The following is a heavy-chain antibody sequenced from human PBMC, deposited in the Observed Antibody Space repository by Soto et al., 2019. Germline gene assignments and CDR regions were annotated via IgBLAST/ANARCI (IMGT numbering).Heavy chain of an antibody. J-gene: IGHJ4*02. Sequence: EVQLLESGGTLVQPGGSLRLSCAASGFMFSSYGMSWVRQSPGKGLEWVSSISGSGGSTYYADSVKGRFTISRDNSKSTLYLQMSSLRAEDTAVYSCAKGPSYRGAYFPFGYWGQGTLVTVSS. CDR2: ISGSGGST. CDR3: AKGPSYRGAYFPFGY. V-gene: IGHV3-23*01. CDR1: GFMFSSYG. D-gene: IGHD3-16*02.